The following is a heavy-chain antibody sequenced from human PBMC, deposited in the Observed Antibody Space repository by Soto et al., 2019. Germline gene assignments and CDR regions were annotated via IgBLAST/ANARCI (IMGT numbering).Heavy chain of an antibody. CDR1: GFTYSDSA. V-gene: IGHV3-73*02. D-gene: IGHD5-18*01. CDR3: TRRRDWTAMDPLDY. J-gene: IGHJ4*02. Sequence: EVQLVESGGGLVQPGGSLKLSCAASGFTYSDSAMHWVRQASGKGLEWVGRIRNKVNSYATAYAASVKGRFTISRDDXLDTAYLQMNRLKTEDTAVYYCTRRRDWTAMDPLDYWGQGTLVTVSS. CDR2: IRNKVNSYAT.